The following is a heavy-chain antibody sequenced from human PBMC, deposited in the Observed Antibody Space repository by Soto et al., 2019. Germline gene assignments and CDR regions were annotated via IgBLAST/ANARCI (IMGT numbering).Heavy chain of an antibody. CDR2: ITRGGET. Sequence: GGSLRLSCVASGFTFGTYSMHWVRQAPGKGLEWVSSITRGGETYYAESVKGRPTISRDYAKNSVSLQMNSLRVEDTAVYYCAREETAWPLAYGLDVWGQGTTVTVSS. V-gene: IGHV3-21*01. CDR3: AREETAWPLAYGLDV. J-gene: IGHJ6*02. CDR1: GFTFGTYS. D-gene: IGHD2-21*02.